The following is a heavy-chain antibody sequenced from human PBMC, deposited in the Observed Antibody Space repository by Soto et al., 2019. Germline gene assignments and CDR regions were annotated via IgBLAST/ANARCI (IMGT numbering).Heavy chain of an antibody. D-gene: IGHD4-17*01. V-gene: IGHV3-23*01. CDR2: FSAGGRA. J-gene: IGHJ4*02. Sequence: EVQLLESGGGLVQPGGSLRLSCEASGFSFSNYALSWVRQSPGKGLEWVSTFSAGGRAYYADSVKGRFTIAKDTSKNTLHLQASSLRAEDTAVYYCAKGSMPEHYGDTLFDYWGQGTRVTVSS. CDR1: GFSFSNYA. CDR3: AKGSMPEHYGDTLFDY.